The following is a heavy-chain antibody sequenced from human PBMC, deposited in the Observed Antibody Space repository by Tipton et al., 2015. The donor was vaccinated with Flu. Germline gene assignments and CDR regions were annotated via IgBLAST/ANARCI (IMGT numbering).Heavy chain of an antibody. D-gene: IGHD6-13*01. CDR1: GGSISSYY. V-gene: IGHV4-59*01. CDR2: IYYSGST. Sequence: TLSLTCTVSGGSISSYYWSWIRQPPGKGLEWIGYIYYSGSTNYNPSLKSRVTISVDTSKNQFSLKLSSVTAVDTAVYYCARLSSSWPYYYYYGMDVWGQGTTVTVSS. J-gene: IGHJ6*02. CDR3: ARLSSSWPYYYYYGMDV.